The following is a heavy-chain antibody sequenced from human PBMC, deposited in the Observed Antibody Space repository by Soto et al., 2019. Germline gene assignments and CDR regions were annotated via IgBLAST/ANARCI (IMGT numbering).Heavy chain of an antibody. Sequence: QVQLVQSGAEVKKPGSSVKVSCKASGGTFSSYAISWVRQAPGQGLEWMGGIIPIFGTANYAQKFQGRVSIHADDSTITAYMELTSLSSEDTAVYYCAGGPQWLVRGNWFDPWGRGTLVTVSS. J-gene: IGHJ5*02. V-gene: IGHV1-69*12. CDR1: GGTFSSYA. D-gene: IGHD6-19*01. CDR2: IIPIFGTA. CDR3: AGGPQWLVRGNWFDP.